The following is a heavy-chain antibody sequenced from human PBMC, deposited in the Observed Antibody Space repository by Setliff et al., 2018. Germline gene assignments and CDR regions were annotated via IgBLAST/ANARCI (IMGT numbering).Heavy chain of an antibody. Sequence: PGGSLRLSCAASGFSFSDYYMSWVRQAPGKGLEWISKISGNGITIYYADSVRGRFTISRDNAKNSPYLQMNSLRAEDTALYYCARDGVFYAMDVWGHGTTVTVSS. J-gene: IGHJ6*02. CDR2: ISGNGITI. CDR1: GFSFSDYY. CDR3: ARDGVFYAMDV. V-gene: IGHV3-11*04. D-gene: IGHD3-10*01.